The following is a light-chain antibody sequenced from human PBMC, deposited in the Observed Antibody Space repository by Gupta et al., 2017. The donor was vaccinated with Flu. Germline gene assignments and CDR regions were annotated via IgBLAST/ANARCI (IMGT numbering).Light chain of an antibody. CDR3: QSYDSSLSGSEV. CDR1: SSNIGAGYD. J-gene: IGLJ1*01. CDR2: GNS. V-gene: IGLV1-40*01. Sequence: SVLTQPPSVSGAPGQRVTIPCTGSSSNIGAGYDVHWYQQLPGTAPKLLIYGNSNRPSGVPDRFSGSKSGTSASLAITGLQAEDEADYYCQSYDSSLSGSEVFGTGTKVTVL.